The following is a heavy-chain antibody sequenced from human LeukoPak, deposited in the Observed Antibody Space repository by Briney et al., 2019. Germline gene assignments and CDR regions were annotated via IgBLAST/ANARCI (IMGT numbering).Heavy chain of an antibody. CDR2: INPNSGGT. J-gene: IGHJ4*02. D-gene: IGHD6-19*01. CDR1: GYTFTGYY. Sequence: ASVKVSCKASGYTFTGYYMHWVRQAPGQGLEWMGWINPNSGGTNYAQKFQERVTITRDMSTSTAHMELSSLRSEDTAVYYCAADLHGSGWYGEYWGQGTLVTVSS. CDR3: AADLHGSGWYGEY. V-gene: IGHV1-2*02.